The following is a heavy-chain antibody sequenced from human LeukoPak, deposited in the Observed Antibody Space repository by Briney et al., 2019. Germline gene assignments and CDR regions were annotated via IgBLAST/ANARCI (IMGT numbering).Heavy chain of an antibody. J-gene: IGHJ4*02. V-gene: IGHV4-34*01. Sequence: SETLSLTCAVYGGSFSGYYWSWIRQSPGKGLEWIGEINHRGTTKYNASLESRVTISLDTSKNQFSLEVTSVTAADTATYYCARGGSYGASGYPYFDHWGQGTLVPVSS. CDR1: GGSFSGYY. D-gene: IGHD3-22*01. CDR3: ARGGSYGASGYPYFDH. CDR2: INHRGTT.